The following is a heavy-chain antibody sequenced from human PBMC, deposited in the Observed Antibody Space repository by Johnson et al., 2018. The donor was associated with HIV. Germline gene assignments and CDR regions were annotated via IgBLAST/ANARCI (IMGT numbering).Heavy chain of an antibody. CDR3: ARSKDCSVGTCPDAFDI. J-gene: IGHJ3*02. D-gene: IGHD2-15*01. V-gene: IGHV3-53*01. CDR1: GFTVSSNH. Sequence: VQLVESGGGLIQPGGSLRLSCAASGFTVSSNHMRWVRQAPGKGLEWVSVIYSSGSTYSADSVQGRFTTSRDNAKNSLYLQMNSLRAEDTAVYYCARSKDCSVGTCPDAFDIWGQGTLVMVSS. CDR2: IYSSGST.